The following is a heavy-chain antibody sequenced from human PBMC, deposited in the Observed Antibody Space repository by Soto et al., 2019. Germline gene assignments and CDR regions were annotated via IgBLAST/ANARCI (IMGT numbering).Heavy chain of an antibody. CDR2: ISAYDGNT. J-gene: IGHJ4*02. Sequence: ASVKVSCKASGYTFTSYGISWVRQAPGQGLEWMGWISAYDGNTNYAQKLQDRVTMTTDTSTTTAYMELRSLRSDDTAVYYCARECVGGSCYPGLFHYWGQGTLVTVSS. CDR1: GYTFTSYG. D-gene: IGHD2-15*01. CDR3: ARECVGGSCYPGLFHY. V-gene: IGHV1-18*01.